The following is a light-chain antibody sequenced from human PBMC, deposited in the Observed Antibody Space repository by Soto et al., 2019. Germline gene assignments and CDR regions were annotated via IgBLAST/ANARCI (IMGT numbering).Light chain of an antibody. CDR1: QSVSSN. J-gene: IGKJ1*01. CDR3: QEYNNWPPWT. V-gene: IGKV3-15*01. CDR2: GAS. Sequence: EIVMTQSPATLSVSPGERVTLSCRASQSVSSNLAWYQQKPGQAPRLLIYGASTRATGIPARFSGSGSGTEFTPTISSLQPEDFAVYYGQEYNNWPPWTFGQGTKVEIK.